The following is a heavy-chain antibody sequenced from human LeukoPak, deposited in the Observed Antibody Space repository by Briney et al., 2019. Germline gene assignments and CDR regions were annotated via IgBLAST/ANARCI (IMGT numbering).Heavy chain of an antibody. CDR1: GGSISSGGYY. Sequence: PSETLSLTCAVSGGSISSGGYYWSWIRQHPGKGLEWIGYIYYSGSTYYNPSLKSRVTISVDTSKNQFSLKLSSVTAADTAVYYCARDSGNSPFDYWGQGTLVTVSS. J-gene: IGHJ4*02. D-gene: IGHD4-23*01. CDR2: IYYSGST. V-gene: IGHV4-31*11. CDR3: ARDSGNSPFDY.